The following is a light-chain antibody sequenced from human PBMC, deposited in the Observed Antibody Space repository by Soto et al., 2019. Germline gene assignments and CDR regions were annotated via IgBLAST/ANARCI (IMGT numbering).Light chain of an antibody. CDR1: QSISSW. CDR3: QQYNSYSPWS. CDR2: DAS. Sequence: DIQMTQSPSTLSASVGDRVTITCRASQSISSWLAWYPQKPGKAPKLLIYDASSLESGVPSRFSGSGSVTEFTLTISSLQPDDFVTYYCQQYNSYSPWSFGQGTKVEIK. J-gene: IGKJ1*01. V-gene: IGKV1-5*01.